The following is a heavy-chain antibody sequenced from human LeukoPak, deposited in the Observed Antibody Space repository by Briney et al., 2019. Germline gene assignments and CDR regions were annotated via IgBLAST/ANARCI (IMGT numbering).Heavy chain of an antibody. Sequence: PGGSLRLSCAVSGFTFTNYAMSWVRQAPGKGLEWVSTISGSGGSTICADSVKGRFTISRDNSKNTLYLRMNSLRAEDTAVYYCAKAYYVFWSVYAIIPGPFDYWGQGTLVTVSS. V-gene: IGHV3-23*01. CDR2: ISGSGGST. J-gene: IGHJ4*02. D-gene: IGHD3-3*01. CDR1: GFTFTNYA. CDR3: AKAYYVFWSVYAIIPGPFDY.